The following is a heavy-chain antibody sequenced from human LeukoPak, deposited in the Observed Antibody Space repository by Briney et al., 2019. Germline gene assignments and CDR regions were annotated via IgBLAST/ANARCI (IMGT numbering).Heavy chain of an antibody. CDR3: AKDTDIVTTGWFDP. Sequence: GGSLRLSCAASGFTFSTYAMSWVRQAPGKGLEWVSGISGSGGSTYYADSVKGRFTISRDNSKNTLYLQMNSLRAEDTAVYYRAKDTDIVTTGWFDPWGQGTLVTVSS. V-gene: IGHV3-23*01. D-gene: IGHD5-12*01. CDR1: GFTFSTYA. CDR2: ISGSGGST. J-gene: IGHJ5*02.